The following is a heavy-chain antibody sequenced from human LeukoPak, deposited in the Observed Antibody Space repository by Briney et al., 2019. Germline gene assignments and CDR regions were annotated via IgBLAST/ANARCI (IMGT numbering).Heavy chain of an antibody. D-gene: IGHD1-26*01. CDR1: GGSISSGGYS. J-gene: IGHJ3*02. V-gene: IGHV4-30-2*01. CDR3: ARGATGAFDI. CDR2: IYHSGST. Sequence: SETLSLTCAVSGGSISSGGYSWSWIRQPPGKGLEWIGYIYHSGSTYYSPSPKTRVTISVDRSKKQFSLKLSSVTAADTAVYYCARGATGAFDIWGQGTMVTVSS.